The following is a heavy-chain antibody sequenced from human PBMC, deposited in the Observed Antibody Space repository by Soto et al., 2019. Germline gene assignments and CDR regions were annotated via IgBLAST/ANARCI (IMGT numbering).Heavy chain of an antibody. D-gene: IGHD2-2*01. CDR2: IYYSGST. V-gene: IGHV4-31*03. Sequence: SETLSLTCTVSGGSISSGGYYWSWIRQHPGKGLEWIGYIYYSGSTYYNPSLKSRVTISVDTSKNQFSLKLSSVTAADTAVYYCARLEVDIVVVPATDGGTFDYWGQGTLVTVPS. J-gene: IGHJ4*02. CDR3: ARLEVDIVVVPATDGGTFDY. CDR1: GGSISSGGYY.